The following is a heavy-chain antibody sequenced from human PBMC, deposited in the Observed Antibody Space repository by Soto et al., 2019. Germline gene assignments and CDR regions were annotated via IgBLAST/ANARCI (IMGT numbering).Heavy chain of an antibody. CDR3: ARVGGQLVPGFDY. D-gene: IGHD6-6*01. CDR2: ISSSSSYI. J-gene: IGHJ4*02. CDR1: GFTFSSYS. Sequence: EVQLVESGGGLVKHGGSLRLSCAASGFTFSSYSMNWVRQAPGKGLEWVSSISSSSSYIYYADSVKGRFTISRDNAKNSLYLQITSLRAEDTAVFYFARVGGQLVPGFDYWGQGPLVTVSS. V-gene: IGHV3-21*01.